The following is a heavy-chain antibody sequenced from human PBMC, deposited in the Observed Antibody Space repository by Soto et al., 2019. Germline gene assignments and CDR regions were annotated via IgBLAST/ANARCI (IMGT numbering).Heavy chain of an antibody. Sequence: LRLSCAASGFTFSGSAMHWVRQASGKGLEWVGRIRSKANSYATAYAASVKGRFTISRDDSKNTAYLQMNSLKTEDTAVYYCTTSIAVAGTRGIDYWGQGTLVTVSS. CDR2: IRSKANSYAT. D-gene: IGHD6-19*01. CDR3: TTSIAVAGTRGIDY. V-gene: IGHV3-73*01. J-gene: IGHJ4*02. CDR1: GFTFSGSA.